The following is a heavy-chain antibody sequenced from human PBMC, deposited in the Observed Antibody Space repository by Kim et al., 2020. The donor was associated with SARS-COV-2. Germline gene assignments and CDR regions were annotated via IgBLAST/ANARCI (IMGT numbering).Heavy chain of an antibody. D-gene: IGHD6-19*01. V-gene: IGHV4-61*01. CDR3: ARADWGSGWSTANFDY. J-gene: IGHJ4*02. CDR2: IYYSGST. Sequence: SETLSLTCTVSGGSVSSGSYYWSWIRQPPGKGLEWIGYIYYSGSTNYNPSLKSRVTISVDTSKNQFSLKLSSVTAADTAVYYCARADWGSGWSTANFDYWGQGTLVTVSS. CDR1: GGSVSSGSYY.